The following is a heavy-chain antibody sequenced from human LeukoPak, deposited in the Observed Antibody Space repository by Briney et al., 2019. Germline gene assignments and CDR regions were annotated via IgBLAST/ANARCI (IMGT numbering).Heavy chain of an antibody. J-gene: IGHJ4*02. V-gene: IGHV3-53*01. D-gene: IGHD5-24*01. CDR1: GFTVSSNY. Sequence: GGSLRLSCAASGFTVSSNYMSWVRQAPGKGLQWVSVIYSDGSTYYADSVRGRFTISRDNSKNTLYLQMNSLRAEDTAVYYCARGQEMGTILGYFDYWGQGTLVTVSS. CDR2: IYSDGST. CDR3: ARGQEMGTILGYFDY.